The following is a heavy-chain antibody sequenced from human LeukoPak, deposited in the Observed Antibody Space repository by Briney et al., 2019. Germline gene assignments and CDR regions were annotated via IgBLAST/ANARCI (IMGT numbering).Heavy chain of an antibody. CDR3: ATDQRGAGLGFRYGSGSYNGLDV. CDR1: GYTLTELS. J-gene: IGHJ6*02. D-gene: IGHD3-10*01. V-gene: IGHV1-24*01. CDR2: FDPEDGET. Sequence: ASVKVSFKVSGYTLTELSMHWVRQTPGKGLEWMGGFDPEDGETHYGQKFQGRVTMTEDASTDTAYMELSSLRSEDTAVYYCATDQRGAGLGFRYGSGSYNGLDVWGQGTAVTVSS.